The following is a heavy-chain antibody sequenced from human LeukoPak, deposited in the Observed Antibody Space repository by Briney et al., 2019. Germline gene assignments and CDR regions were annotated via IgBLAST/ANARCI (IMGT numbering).Heavy chain of an antibody. Sequence: GGSLRLSCAASGFTFSSFGMNWVRQAPGKGLDWVSFISSSSGTIYYADSVKGRFTISRDNAKNSLYLQMNSLRDEDTAVYYCAKWGGYGYGIDFWGQGTLVTVSS. J-gene: IGHJ4*02. V-gene: IGHV3-48*02. CDR2: ISSSSGTI. CDR3: AKWGGYGYGIDF. D-gene: IGHD5-18*01. CDR1: GFTFSSFG.